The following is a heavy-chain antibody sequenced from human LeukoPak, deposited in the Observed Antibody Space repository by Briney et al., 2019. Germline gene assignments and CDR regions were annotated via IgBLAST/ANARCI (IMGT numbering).Heavy chain of an antibody. CDR1: GFTFSRYS. CDR2: ISSSGSTI. J-gene: IGHJ6*04. Sequence: GGSLRLSCAASGFTFSRYSMNWVRQAPGKGLEWVSYISSSGSTIYYADSVKGGFTISRDNAKNSLYLQMNSLRAEDTAVYYCAELGITMIGGVWGKVTTVTIAS. CDR3: AELGITMIGGV. D-gene: IGHD3-10*02. V-gene: IGHV3-48*04.